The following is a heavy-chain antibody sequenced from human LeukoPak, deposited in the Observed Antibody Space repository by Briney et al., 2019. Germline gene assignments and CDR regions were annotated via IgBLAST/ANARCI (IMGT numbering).Heavy chain of an antibody. D-gene: IGHD3-10*01. CDR2: IYYSGST. J-gene: IGHJ5*02. Sequence: PSETLSLTCTVSGGSIGSYYWSWIRQPPGKGLEGIGYIYYSGSTNYKPSLKSRVTISVDTSKNQFSLKLSSVTAADTAVYYCVRGGYYGSGNDFRFDPWGQGTLVTVSS. CDR1: GGSIGSYY. V-gene: IGHV4-59*01. CDR3: VRGGYYGSGNDFRFDP.